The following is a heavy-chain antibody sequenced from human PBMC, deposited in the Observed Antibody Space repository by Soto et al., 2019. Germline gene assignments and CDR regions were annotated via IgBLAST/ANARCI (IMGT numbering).Heavy chain of an antibody. V-gene: IGHV3-9*01. J-gene: IGHJ6*02. CDR1: GFTFDDYA. Sequence: GGSLRLSCAASGFTFDDYAMHWVRQAPGKGLEWVSGISWNSGSIGYADSVKGRFTISRDNAKNSLYLQMNSLRAEDTALYYCAKDLGDYYYYGMDVWGQGTTVTVSS. CDR2: ISWNSGSI. CDR3: AKDLGDYYYYGMDV. D-gene: IGHD3-3*01.